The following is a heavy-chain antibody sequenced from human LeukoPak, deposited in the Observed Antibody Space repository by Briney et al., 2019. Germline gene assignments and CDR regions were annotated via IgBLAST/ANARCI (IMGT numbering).Heavy chain of an antibody. J-gene: IGHJ4*02. CDR2: IIPILGIA. Sequence: GASVKVSCKASGGTFSSYAISWVRQAPGQGLEWMGRIIPILGIANYAQKFQGRVTITADKSTSTAYMELSSLRSEDTAVYYCARQGWTYDGDGSFDYWGQGTLVTVSS. CDR3: ARQGWTYDGDGSFDY. V-gene: IGHV1-69*04. D-gene: IGHD5-24*01. CDR1: GGTFSSYA.